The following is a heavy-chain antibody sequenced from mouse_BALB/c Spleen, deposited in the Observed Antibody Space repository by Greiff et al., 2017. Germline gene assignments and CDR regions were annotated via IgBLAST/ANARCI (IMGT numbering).Heavy chain of an antibody. D-gene: IGHD4-1*02. Sequence: EVKLVESGGGLVQPGGSLRLSCATSGFTFTDYYMSWVRQPPGKALEWLGFIRNKANGYTTEYSASVKGRFTISRDNSQSILYLQMNTLRAEDSATYYCARAPNWALYAMDYWGQGTSVTVSS. CDR2: IRNKANGYTT. CDR1: GFTFTDYY. CDR3: ARAPNWALYAMDY. V-gene: IGHV7-3*02. J-gene: IGHJ4*01.